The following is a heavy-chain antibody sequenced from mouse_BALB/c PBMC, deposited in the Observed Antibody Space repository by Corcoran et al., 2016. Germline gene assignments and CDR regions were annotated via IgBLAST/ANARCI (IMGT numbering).Heavy chain of an antibody. CDR1: VFNIKDTY. Sequence: EVQLQQSGSELVKRGASVKLSCTAYVFNIKDTYMHWVKQRPEQGLEWIGRIDPANGNTKYDPKFQGKATITADTSSNTAYLQLSSLTSEDTAVYYCARGFITTVVEGYYAKDYWGQGTSVTVSS. CDR3: ARGFITTVVEGYYAKDY. V-gene: IGHV14-3*02. CDR2: IDPANGNT. J-gene: IGHJ4*01. D-gene: IGHD1-1*01.